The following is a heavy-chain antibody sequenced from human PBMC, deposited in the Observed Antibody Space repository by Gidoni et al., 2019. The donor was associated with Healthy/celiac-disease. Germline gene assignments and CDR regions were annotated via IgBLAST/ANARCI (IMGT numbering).Heavy chain of an antibody. Sequence: QVQLVQSGAEVKQPGSSVKVSCKASGGTFSSYAISWVRQAPGQGLEWMGRIIPILGIANYAQKFQGRVTITADKSTSTAYMELSSLRSEDTAVYYCASPGGSGSYYNVDWFDPWGQGTLVTVSS. D-gene: IGHD3-10*01. CDR1: GGTFSSYA. V-gene: IGHV1-69*09. J-gene: IGHJ5*02. CDR3: ASPGGSGSYYNVDWFDP. CDR2: IIPILGIA.